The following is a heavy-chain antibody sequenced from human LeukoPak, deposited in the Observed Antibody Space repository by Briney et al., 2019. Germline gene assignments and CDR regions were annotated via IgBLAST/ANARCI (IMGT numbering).Heavy chain of an antibody. Sequence: GKSLRLSCAASGFTFSNYDMHWVRQAPGKGLEWVAMISYEGSSEYYADSVKGRFTISRDTSKNTLYLEMNSLRVEDTAVYHCAKDLIGSGWHNYFDPWGQGTLVTVSS. V-gene: IGHV3-30*18. D-gene: IGHD6-19*01. CDR3: AKDLIGSGWHNYFDP. CDR1: GFTFSNYD. J-gene: IGHJ5*02. CDR2: ISYEGSSE.